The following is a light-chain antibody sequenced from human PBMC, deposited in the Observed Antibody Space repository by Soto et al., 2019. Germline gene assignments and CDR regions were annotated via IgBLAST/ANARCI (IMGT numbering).Light chain of an antibody. CDR2: DAS. CDR3: QQYNSYPRT. Sequence: DIQMTQSPSTLSASVGDRVTITCRASQSISSWLAWYQQKPGKAPKLLIYDASSLESGVPSRFSGSGSGTEFTLTISSLQPDDFASYYYQQYNSYPRTFGQGTKV. CDR1: QSISSW. J-gene: IGKJ1*01. V-gene: IGKV1-5*01.